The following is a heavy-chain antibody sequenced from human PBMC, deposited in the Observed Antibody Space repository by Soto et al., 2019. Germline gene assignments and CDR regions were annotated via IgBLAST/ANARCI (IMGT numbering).Heavy chain of an antibody. CDR3: ATNEGRDGYSFDY. CDR2: TIPIFGTP. D-gene: IGHD5-12*01. CDR1: GVTFSRQD. J-gene: IGHJ4*02. Sequence: ASVKVSCKASGVTFSRQDMRWVRQAPGQGLEWMGGTIPIFGTPQYAEKFQDRVTITADESTSTAYMELSSLTSEDTAVYYCATNEGRDGYSFDYWGQRTLVTVPQ. V-gene: IGHV1-69*13.